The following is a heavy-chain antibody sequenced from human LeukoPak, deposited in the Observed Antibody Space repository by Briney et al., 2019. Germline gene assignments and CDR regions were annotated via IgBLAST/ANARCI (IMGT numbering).Heavy chain of an antibody. J-gene: IGHJ4*02. Sequence: SETLSLTCRVSGGSISSYYWSWIRQAPGKGLEWIGYIYYSGSTKYSPSLKSRVTISLDTSKNQLSLKLSSVTAADTAMYYCARDAYYYDSSGSWFDYWGQGTLVTVSS. CDR2: IYYSGST. V-gene: IGHV4-59*01. CDR1: GGSISSYY. D-gene: IGHD3-22*01. CDR3: ARDAYYYDSSGSWFDY.